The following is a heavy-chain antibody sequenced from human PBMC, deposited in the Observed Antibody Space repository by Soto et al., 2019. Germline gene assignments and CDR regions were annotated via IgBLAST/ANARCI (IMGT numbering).Heavy chain of an antibody. D-gene: IGHD6-13*01. CDR2: IYHSGST. V-gene: IGHV4-4*02. CDR3: ARSLGQLVNDFDI. J-gene: IGHJ3*02. Sequence: PSETLSLTCAVSGGSISSSNWWSWVRQPPGKGLEWIGEIYHSGSTNYNPSLKSRVTISVDKSKNQFSLKLSSVTAADTAVYYCARSLGQLVNDFDIWGQGTMVTVSS. CDR1: GGSISSSNW.